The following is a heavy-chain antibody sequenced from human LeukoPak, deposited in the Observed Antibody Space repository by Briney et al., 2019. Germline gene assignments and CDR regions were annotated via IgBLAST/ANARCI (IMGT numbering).Heavy chain of an antibody. Sequence: PGGSLRLSCAASGFTFSSYSMNWVRRAPGKGLEWVSYISSSSSTIYYADSVKGRFTISRDNAKNSLYLQMNSLRAEDTAVYYCARDYYDAFDIWGQGTMVTVSS. CDR2: ISSSSSTI. CDR1: GFTFSSYS. V-gene: IGHV3-48*01. D-gene: IGHD3-10*01. CDR3: ARDYYDAFDI. J-gene: IGHJ3*02.